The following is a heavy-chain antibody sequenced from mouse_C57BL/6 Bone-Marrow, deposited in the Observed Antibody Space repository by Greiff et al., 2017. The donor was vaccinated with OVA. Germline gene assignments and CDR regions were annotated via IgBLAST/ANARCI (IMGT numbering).Heavy chain of an antibody. CDR1: GYTFTSYW. J-gene: IGHJ2*01. Sequence: QVHVKQPGAELVMPGASVKLSCKASGYTFTSYWMHWVKQRPGQGLEWIGEIDPSDSYTNYNQKFKGKSTLTVDKSSSTAYMQLSSLTSEDSAVYYCARGCTVYYFDYWGQGTTLTVSS. CDR2: IDPSDSYT. D-gene: IGHD1-1*01. V-gene: IGHV1-69*01. CDR3: ARGCTVYYFDY.